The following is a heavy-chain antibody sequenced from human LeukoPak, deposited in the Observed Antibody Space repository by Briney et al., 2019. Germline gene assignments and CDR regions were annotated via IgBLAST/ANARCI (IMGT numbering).Heavy chain of an antibody. CDR2: ISPSGGIT. Sequence: GGSLRLSCAASGFTFSSHGMNWVRQAPGKGLEWVSGISPSGGITYYTDSVKGRFTISRDNSKNTVSLQMNSLRGEDTAVYYCAKGIVGTTRFDSWGQGTLVTVSS. D-gene: IGHD1-26*01. J-gene: IGHJ5*01. V-gene: IGHV3-23*01. CDR3: AKGIVGTTRFDS. CDR1: GFTFSSHG.